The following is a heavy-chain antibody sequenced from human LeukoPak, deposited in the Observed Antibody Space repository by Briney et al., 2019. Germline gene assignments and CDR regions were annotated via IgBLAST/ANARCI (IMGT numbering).Heavy chain of an antibody. V-gene: IGHV4-4*02. Sequence: SETLSLTCGVSGGSITSRNWWSWVRQPPGQGLEWIGEVSLSGLTNYNPSLSSRVIMALDTSKNHLSLHLTSVTDADTAVYYCSRENGAFSPFGYWGQGYLVTVLS. CDR2: VSLSGLT. J-gene: IGHJ4*02. CDR3: SRENGAFSPFGY. CDR1: GGSITSRNW. D-gene: IGHD2-8*01.